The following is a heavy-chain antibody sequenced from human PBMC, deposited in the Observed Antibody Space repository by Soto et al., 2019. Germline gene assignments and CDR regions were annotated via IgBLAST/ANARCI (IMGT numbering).Heavy chain of an antibody. CDR2: IVPLFGTT. V-gene: IGHV1-69*01. CDR3: ARASGRSWYNWFDP. J-gene: IGHJ5*02. CDR1: GGNFSNSG. D-gene: IGHD6-13*01. Sequence: QVQLVQSGAEVKKPGSSVTVSCKASGGNFSNSGISWVRQAPGQGLEWMGGIVPLFGTTNYAHKFRGRVTFTADESTSTADMEVASLRSEDTAIYYGARASGRSWYNWFDPWGQGTLVNFST.